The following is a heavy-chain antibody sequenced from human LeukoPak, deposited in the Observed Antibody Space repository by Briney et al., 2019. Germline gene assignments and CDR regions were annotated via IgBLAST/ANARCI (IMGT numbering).Heavy chain of an antibody. V-gene: IGHV3-33*08. D-gene: IGHD6-13*01. CDR2: IWYDGSNK. Sequence: PGGSLRLSCAASGFTFRSYAMSWVRQAPGKGLEWVAVIWYDGSNKYYADSVKGRFTISRDNSKNTLYLQMNSLRAEDTAVYYCARDVSRSSSWWGDAFDIWGQGTMVTVSS. CDR1: GFTFRSYA. CDR3: ARDVSRSSSWWGDAFDI. J-gene: IGHJ3*02.